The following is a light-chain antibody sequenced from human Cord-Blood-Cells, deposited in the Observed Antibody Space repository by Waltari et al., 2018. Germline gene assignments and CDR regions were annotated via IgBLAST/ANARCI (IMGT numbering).Light chain of an antibody. CDR2: DAS. J-gene: IGKJ4*01. Sequence: EIVLTQSPATLSLSPGERATLSCRASQSVSSYLAWYQQKPGQAPRLLIYDASNRATGIPARFSGSGSVTDFTLTISSLEPEDFAVYYCQQRSNCPLTFGGGTKVELK. CDR3: QQRSNCPLT. V-gene: IGKV3-11*01. CDR1: QSVSSY.